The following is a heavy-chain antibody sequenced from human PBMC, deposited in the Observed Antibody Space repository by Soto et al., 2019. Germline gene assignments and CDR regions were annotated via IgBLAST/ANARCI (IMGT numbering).Heavy chain of an antibody. D-gene: IGHD2-15*01. J-gene: IGHJ5*02. CDR1: GFSLNTSGVG. CDR2: IYWDDDK. Sequence: QITLKESGPPLVKPTQTLTLTCTFSGFSLNTSGVGVGWIRQPPGKALEWLALIYWDDDKRYSPSLKSRLTITKDTSKNQVVLTMTNMDPVDTATYYCAHRRAYCSGGTCYSIWFDPWGQGTLVTVSS. CDR3: AHRRAYCSGGTCYSIWFDP. V-gene: IGHV2-5*02.